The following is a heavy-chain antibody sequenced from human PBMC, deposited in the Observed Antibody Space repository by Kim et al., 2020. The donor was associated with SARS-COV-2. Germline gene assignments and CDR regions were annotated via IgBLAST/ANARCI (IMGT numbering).Heavy chain of an antibody. Sequence: TYYNPALRSRVTLSVDTSRNQFSLKLSSVTAADTAVYYCARLYGSYLDYWGQGTLVTVSS. CDR3: ARLYGSYLDY. J-gene: IGHJ4*02. D-gene: IGHD1-26*01. CDR2: T. V-gene: IGHV4-39*01.